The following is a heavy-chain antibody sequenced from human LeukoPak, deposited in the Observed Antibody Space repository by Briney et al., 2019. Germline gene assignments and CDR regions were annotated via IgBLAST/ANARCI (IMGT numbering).Heavy chain of an antibody. CDR3: ARRSGIAVAGAFDY. CDR2: ISGSGGNT. D-gene: IGHD6-19*01. J-gene: IGHJ4*02. CDR1: GFTFSSYA. V-gene: IGHV3-23*01. Sequence: GGSLRLSCAASGFTFSSYAMSWVRQAPGKGLEWVSAISGSGGNTHYADSVKGRFTISRDNSKNTLYLQMNSLRAEDTAVYYCARRSGIAVAGAFDYWGQGTLVTVSS.